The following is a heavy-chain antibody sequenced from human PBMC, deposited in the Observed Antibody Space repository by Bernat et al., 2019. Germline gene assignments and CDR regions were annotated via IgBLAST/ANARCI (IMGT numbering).Heavy chain of an antibody. CDR2: IWYDGSNK. V-gene: IGHV3-33*01. CDR1: GFTFSSYG. Sequence: QVQLVESGGGVVQPGRSLRLSCAASGFTFSSYGMHWVRQAPGKGLEWVAVIWYDGSNKYYTDSVKGRFTIPRDNSENTVYLQMNSLRAEDTAVYYCARLGSRWSLDYWGQGTLVTVSS. CDR3: ARLGSRWSLDY. D-gene: IGHD6-13*01. J-gene: IGHJ4*02.